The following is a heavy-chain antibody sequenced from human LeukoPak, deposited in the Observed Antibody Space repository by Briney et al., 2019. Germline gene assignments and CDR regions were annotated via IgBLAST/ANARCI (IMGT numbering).Heavy chain of an antibody. CDR2: ISGSGGST. Sequence: GGSLRLSCAASGFTFSSYAMSWVRQAPGKGLEWVSAISGSGGSTYYADSVKGRFTISRDNSKNTLYLQMNSLGAEDTAVYYCAKASVRPYYAYYYGMDVWGQGTTVTVSS. J-gene: IGHJ6*02. CDR1: GFTFSSYA. CDR3: AKASVRPYYAYYYGMDV. V-gene: IGHV3-23*01. D-gene: IGHD6-6*01.